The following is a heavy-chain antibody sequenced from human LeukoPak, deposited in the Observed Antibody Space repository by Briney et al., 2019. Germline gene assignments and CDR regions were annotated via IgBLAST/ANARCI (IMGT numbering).Heavy chain of an antibody. CDR3: ARHEWGITNAFDI. Sequence: SETLSLTCTVSGGSFSSSDYYWGWIRQPPGKGLEWIGSIYYSGTTYYNPSLKSRVTISVDTSKKQFSLKLRSVTAADTAVHYCARHEWGITNAFDIWGQGTMVTVSS. CDR1: GGSFSSSDYY. CDR2: IYYSGTT. D-gene: IGHD1-14*01. V-gene: IGHV4-39*01. J-gene: IGHJ3*02.